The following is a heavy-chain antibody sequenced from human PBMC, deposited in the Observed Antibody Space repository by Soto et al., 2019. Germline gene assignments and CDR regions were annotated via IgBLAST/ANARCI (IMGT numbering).Heavy chain of an antibody. CDR1: GGTFSSYA. D-gene: IGHD3-3*01. V-gene: IGHV1-69*13. CDR2: IIPIFGTA. J-gene: IGHJ5*02. Sequence: GASVKVSCKASGGTFSSYAFSWVRQAPGQGLEWMRGIIPIFGTANYAQKFQGRVTITADESTSTAYMELSSLRSEDTAVYYCAREGPITIFRVVLRNKWFDPSGQGTLVTVSS. CDR3: AREGPITIFRVVLRNKWFDP.